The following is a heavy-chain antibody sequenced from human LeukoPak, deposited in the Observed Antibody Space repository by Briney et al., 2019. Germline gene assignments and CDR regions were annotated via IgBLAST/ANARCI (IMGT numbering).Heavy chain of an antibody. Sequence: SETLSLTCTVSGGSISSYYWSWIRQPPGKGLEWIGYIYYSENTNYNPSLKSRVTISVDTSKNQFSLKLSSVTAAVTAVYYCARSHKAMAGEGLFDYWGQGTLVTVSS. CDR3: ARSHKAMAGEGLFDY. CDR2: IYYSENT. J-gene: IGHJ4*02. V-gene: IGHV4-59*01. D-gene: IGHD5-18*01. CDR1: GGSISSYY.